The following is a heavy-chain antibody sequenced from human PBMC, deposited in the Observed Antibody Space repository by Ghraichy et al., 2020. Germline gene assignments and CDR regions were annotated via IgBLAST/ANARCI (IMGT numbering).Heavy chain of an antibody. CDR2: ISYVGSDK. V-gene: IGHV3-30*18. Sequence: GGSLRLSCAASGFTFSTYGMHWVRQAPGKGLEWVAVISYVGSDKYYADSVKGRFTISRDNSKNTLYLQLNSLRAEDTAVYYCAKDRASYYYGMGVWGQGTTVTVSS. CDR1: GFTFSTYG. D-gene: IGHD3-10*01. J-gene: IGHJ6*02. CDR3: AKDRASYYYGMGV.